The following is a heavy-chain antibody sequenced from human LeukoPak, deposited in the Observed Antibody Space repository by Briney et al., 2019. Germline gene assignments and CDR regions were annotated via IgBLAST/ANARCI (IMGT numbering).Heavy chain of an antibody. Sequence: GGSLRLSCAASGFTFSSYAMHWVRQAPGKGLEGVAVISYDGSNKYYADSAKGRFTISRDNSKNTLYLQMNSLRAEDTAVYYCARDRTPAGTMVRGVTLLKPNWFDPWGQGTLVTVSS. J-gene: IGHJ5*02. V-gene: IGHV3-30*04. CDR2: ISYDGSNK. D-gene: IGHD3-10*01. CDR1: GFTFSSYA. CDR3: ARDRTPAGTMVRGVTLLKPNWFDP.